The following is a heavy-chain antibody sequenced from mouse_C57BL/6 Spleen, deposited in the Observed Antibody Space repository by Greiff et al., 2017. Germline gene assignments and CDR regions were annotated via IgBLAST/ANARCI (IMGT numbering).Heavy chain of an antibody. CDR3: ARSLNWDGNGAWFAY. CDR1: GFSLSTFGMG. D-gene: IGHD4-1*01. V-gene: IGHV8-8*01. Sequence: QVQLKESGPGILQPSQTLSLTCSFSGFSLSTFGMGVGWIRQPSGKGLEWLAHIWWDDDKYYNPALKSRLTISKDTSKNQVFLKIANVDTADTSTYYCARSLNWDGNGAWFAYWGQGTLVTVSA. CDR2: IWWDDDK. J-gene: IGHJ3*01.